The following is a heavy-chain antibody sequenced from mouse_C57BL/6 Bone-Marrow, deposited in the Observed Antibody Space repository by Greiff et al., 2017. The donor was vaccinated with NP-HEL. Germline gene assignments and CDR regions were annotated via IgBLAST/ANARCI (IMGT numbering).Heavy chain of an antibody. CDR3: AIPWFAY. V-gene: IGHV1-12*01. CDR2: IYPGNGDT. J-gene: IGHJ3*01. CDR1: GYTFTSYN. Sequence: LQESGAELVRPGASVKLSCKASGYTFTSYNMHWVKQTPIQGLEWIGDIYPGNGDTSYNQKFKGKATLTVDKSSSTAYMQLSSLTSEDAAVYFCAIPWFAYWGQGTLVTVSA.